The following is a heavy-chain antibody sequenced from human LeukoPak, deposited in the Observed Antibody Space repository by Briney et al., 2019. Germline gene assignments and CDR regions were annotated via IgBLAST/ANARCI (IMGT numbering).Heavy chain of an antibody. D-gene: IGHD3-16*02. CDR2: ISYDGTNK. V-gene: IGHV3-30*18. CDR1: GFTFSSYG. Sequence: GGSLRLSCAASGFTFSSYGMHWVRQAPGKGLEWVAVISYDGTNKYYTDSVKGRFTISRDNSKNTLYLQMNSLRAEDTAVYYCAKGPPSFGGVIVLFDYWGQGTLVTVSS. J-gene: IGHJ4*02. CDR3: AKGPPSFGGVIVLFDY.